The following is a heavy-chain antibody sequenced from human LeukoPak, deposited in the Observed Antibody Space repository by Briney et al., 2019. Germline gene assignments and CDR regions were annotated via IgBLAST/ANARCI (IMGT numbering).Heavy chain of an antibody. CDR3: ARHTGLGSGSYHFDY. Sequence: SETLSLTWPVSGGSISSSSYYWGWIRQPPGKGLDWIGSIYYSGSTYYNPSLKSRVTISVDTSKNQFSLKLSSVTAADTAVYYCARHTGLGSGSYHFDYWGQGTLVTVSS. J-gene: IGHJ4*02. CDR2: IYYSGST. V-gene: IGHV4-39*01. D-gene: IGHD3-10*01. CDR1: GGSISSSSYY.